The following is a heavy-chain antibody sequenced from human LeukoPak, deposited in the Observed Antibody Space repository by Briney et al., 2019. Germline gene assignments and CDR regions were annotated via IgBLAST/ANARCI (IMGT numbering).Heavy chain of an antibody. CDR3: ARGQFRFSSYDSSGFDY. V-gene: IGHV3-30*03. D-gene: IGHD3-22*01. Sequence: GGSLRLSCAASGFTFITYGMHWVRQAPGKGLEWVAVISFDGSNKYYADSVKGRFTISRDNSKNTLSLQMNSLRAEDTAVYYCARGQFRFSSYDSSGFDYWGQGTLVTVSS. J-gene: IGHJ4*02. CDR1: GFTFITYG. CDR2: ISFDGSNK.